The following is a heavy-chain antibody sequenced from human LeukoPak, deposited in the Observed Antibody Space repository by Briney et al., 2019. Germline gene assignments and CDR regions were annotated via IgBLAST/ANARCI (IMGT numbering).Heavy chain of an antibody. D-gene: IGHD3-22*01. Sequence: PSETLSLTCTVSGGSVGSDNSYWNWIRQPAGKALEWIERIYADGSSNYNPSLKSRVTILVDTSKNQFSLRLSSMTAADTAVYYCARQQHYDSSGYYDYWGQGTLVTVPS. J-gene: IGHJ4*02. V-gene: IGHV4-61*02. CDR1: GGSVGSDNSY. CDR2: IYADGSS. CDR3: ARQQHYDSSGYYDY.